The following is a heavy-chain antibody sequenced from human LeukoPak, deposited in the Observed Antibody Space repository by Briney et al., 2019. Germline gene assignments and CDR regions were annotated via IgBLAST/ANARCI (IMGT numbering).Heavy chain of an antibody. D-gene: IGHD6-19*01. Sequence: GGSLRLSCTVSGFSVSNSGMGWVRQAPGKGLELISAISVDGETALYADSVKGRFIISRDNSKNTLYLQMSSLRAEDTAVYYCAQGYLSGWYPHWGQGSLVSVSS. CDR1: GFSVSNSG. J-gene: IGHJ4*02. CDR3: AQGYLSGWYPH. V-gene: IGHV3-23*01. CDR2: ISVDGETA.